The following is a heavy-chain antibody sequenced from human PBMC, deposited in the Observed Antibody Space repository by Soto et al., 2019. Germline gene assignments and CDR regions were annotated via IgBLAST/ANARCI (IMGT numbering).Heavy chain of an antibody. J-gene: IGHJ3*02. D-gene: IGHD6-13*01. CDR2: ISGSGGST. Sequence: GGSLRLSCAASGFTFSSYAMSWVRQAPGKGLEWVSAISGSGGSTYYADSVKGRFTISRDNSKNTLYLQMNSLRAEDTAVYYCAKARPLGIAAAGTGSDIWGQGTMVTVSS. V-gene: IGHV3-23*01. CDR1: GFTFSSYA. CDR3: AKARPLGIAAAGTGSDI.